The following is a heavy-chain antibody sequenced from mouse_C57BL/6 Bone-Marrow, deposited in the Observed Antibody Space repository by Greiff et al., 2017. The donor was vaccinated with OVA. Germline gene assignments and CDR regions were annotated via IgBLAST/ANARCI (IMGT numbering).Heavy chain of an antibody. CDR3: TTEYYSNFWFAY. J-gene: IGHJ3*01. V-gene: IGHV14-4*01. CDR1: GFNIKDDY. D-gene: IGHD2-5*01. CDR2: IDPENGDT. Sequence: VQLQQSGAELVRPGASVKLSCTASGFNIKDDYMHWVKQRPEQGLEWIGWIDPENGDTEYASKFQGKATITADTSSNTAYLQLSSLTSEDTAVYYCTTEYYSNFWFAYWGQGTLVTVSA.